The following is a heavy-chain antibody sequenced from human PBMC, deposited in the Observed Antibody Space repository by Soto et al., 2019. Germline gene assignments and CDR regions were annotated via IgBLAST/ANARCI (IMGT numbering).Heavy chain of an antibody. CDR3: AKRASQQISTTTIFIAVAAYFDY. J-gene: IGHJ4*02. Sequence: GGSLRLSCAASGYTFSSYAMSWVRQAPGKGLEWVSAISGSGGSTYYADSVKGRFTISRDNSKNTLYLQMNSLIAKDTAVYYCAKRASQQISTTTIFIAVAAYFDYWGPGTLVTVSS. CDR1: GYTFSSYA. D-gene: IGHD6-19*01. CDR2: ISGSGGST. V-gene: IGHV3-23*01.